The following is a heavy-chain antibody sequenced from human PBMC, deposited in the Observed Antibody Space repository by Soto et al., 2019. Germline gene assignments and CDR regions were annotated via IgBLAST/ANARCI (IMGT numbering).Heavy chain of an antibody. CDR2: INHSGST. J-gene: IGHJ4*02. Sequence: SETLSLTCAVYGGSFSGYYWSWIRQSPGKGLEWIGEINHSGSTNYNPSLKSRVTISVDTSKNQFSLKLSSVTAADTAVYYCAVEEDTAMVRFYYWGQGTLVTVSS. V-gene: IGHV4-34*01. CDR1: GGSFSGYY. D-gene: IGHD5-18*01. CDR3: AVEEDTAMVRFYY.